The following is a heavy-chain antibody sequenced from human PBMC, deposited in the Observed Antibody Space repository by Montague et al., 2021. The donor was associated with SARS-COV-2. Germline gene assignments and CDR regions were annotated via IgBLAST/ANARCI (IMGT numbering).Heavy chain of an antibody. CDR1: GFSLKTPGMC. CDR2: IDWDGDK. J-gene: IGHJ4*02. CDR3: ARTSPYSGSYKEFDY. V-gene: IGHV2-70*11. D-gene: IGHD1-26*01. Sequence: PALVKPTQTVTLTCTFSGFSLKTPGMCVSWIRQPPGKALEWLARIDWDGDKDFSTSLKTRLTVSRDTSKNRVVLTMTNMDPGDTATYYCARTSPYSGSYKEFDYWGQGVLVTVSS.